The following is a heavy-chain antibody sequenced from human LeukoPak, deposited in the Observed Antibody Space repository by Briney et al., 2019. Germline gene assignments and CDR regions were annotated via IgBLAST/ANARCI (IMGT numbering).Heavy chain of an antibody. V-gene: IGHV5-51*01. CDR1: GYSFSTYW. CDR2: IYPGDSDT. CDR3: ARHRGYYYGSGRGYYMDV. D-gene: IGHD3-10*01. J-gene: IGHJ6*03. Sequence: GESLKISCQGSGYSFSTYWITWVRQMPGKGLEWMGIIYPGDSDTRYSPSFQGQVTISTDESVSTAYLQWTSLRASDTAMYYCARHRGYYYGSGRGYYMDVWGKGTTVTVSS.